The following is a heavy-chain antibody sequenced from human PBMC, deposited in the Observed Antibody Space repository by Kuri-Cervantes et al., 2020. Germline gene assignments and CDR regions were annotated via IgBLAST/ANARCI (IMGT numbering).Heavy chain of an antibody. CDR2: IYPDDSDT. CDR3: VTPRVAFDI. Sequence: KVSCKGSGYSFTNYWIGWVRQMPGKGLEWMGIIYPDDSDTRYSLSFQGQVTVSADKSINPAYLQWSSLKASDTDMYFCVTPRVAFDIWGQGTMVTVSS. V-gene: IGHV5-51*01. J-gene: IGHJ3*02. CDR1: GYSFTNYW.